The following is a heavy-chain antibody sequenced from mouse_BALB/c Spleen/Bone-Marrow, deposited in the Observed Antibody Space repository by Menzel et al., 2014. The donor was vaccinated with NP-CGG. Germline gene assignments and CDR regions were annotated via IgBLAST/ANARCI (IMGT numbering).Heavy chain of an antibody. D-gene: IGHD1-2*01. J-gene: IGHJ2*01. CDR2: ISCYSSVT. CDR3: SRGDYGYGYLDY. Sequence: LVKTGASVKISCKASGYSFTDYYIHWVKQSHGKSLEWIGYISCYSSVTGYNLKFKGKATFTVDTSSHSAYMQFNGLTSEDSAVYYCSRGDYGYGYLDYWGQGTTLTVSS. CDR1: GYSFTDYY. V-gene: IGHV1S34*01.